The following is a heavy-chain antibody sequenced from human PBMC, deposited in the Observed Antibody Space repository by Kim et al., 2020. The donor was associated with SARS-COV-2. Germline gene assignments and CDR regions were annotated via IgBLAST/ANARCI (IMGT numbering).Heavy chain of an antibody. CDR3: ARDRVGYYGSGSYFQSNAFDI. D-gene: IGHD3-10*01. Sequence: GGSLRLSCAASGFTFSSYGMHWVRQAPGKGLEWVAVISYDGSNKYYADSVKGRFTISRDNSKNTLYLQMNSLRAEDTAVYYCARDRVGYYGSGSYFQSNAFDIWGQGTMVTVSS. V-gene: IGHV3-33*05. CDR2: ISYDGSNK. CDR1: GFTFSSYG. J-gene: IGHJ3*02.